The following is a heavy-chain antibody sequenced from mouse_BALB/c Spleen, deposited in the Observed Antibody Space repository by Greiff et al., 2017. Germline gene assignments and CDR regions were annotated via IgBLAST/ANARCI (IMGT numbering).Heavy chain of an antibody. J-gene: IGHJ4*01. V-gene: IGHV5-17*02. Sequence: EVQLVESGGGLVQPGGSRKLSCAASGFTFSSFGMHWVRQAPEKGLEWVAYISSGSSTIYYADTVKGRFTISRDNPKNTLFLQMTSLRSEDTAMYYCARSPSMITTKRDYYAMDYWGQGTSVTVSS. CDR2: ISSGSSTI. CDR3: ARSPSMITTKRDYYAMDY. D-gene: IGHD2-4*01. CDR1: GFTFSSFG.